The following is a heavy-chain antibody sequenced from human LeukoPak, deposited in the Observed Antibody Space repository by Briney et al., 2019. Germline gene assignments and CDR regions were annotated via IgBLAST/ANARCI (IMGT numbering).Heavy chain of an antibody. D-gene: IGHD2-2*01. J-gene: IGHJ5*02. CDR2: IYHSGST. V-gene: IGHV4-4*02. CDR1: GGSISSSNW. Sequence: SGTLSLTCAVSGGSISSSNWWSWVRQPPGQGLEWIGEIYHSGSTNYNPSLKSRVTISVDKSKNQFSLKLSSVTAADTAVYYCARGPPFVVVVPAAMPGRRFDPWGQGTLVTVSS. CDR3: ARGPPFVVVVPAAMPGRRFDP.